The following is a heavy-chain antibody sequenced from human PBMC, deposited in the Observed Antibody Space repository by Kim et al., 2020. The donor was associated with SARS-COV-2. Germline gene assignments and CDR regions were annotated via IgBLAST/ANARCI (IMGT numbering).Heavy chain of an antibody. Sequence: GGSLRLSCAASGFTFTNYAMSWVRQAPGKGLEWVSSISVGGGSTNYADSVKGRLTISRDDSKNTLYLQMNSLRVEDTATYYCAKDTVEQQLVRDFDHCGHGSLVSVSS. CDR3: AKDTVEQQLVRDFDH. J-gene: IGHJ4*01. CDR1: GFTFTNYA. CDR2: ISVGGGST. D-gene: IGHD6-6*01. V-gene: IGHV3-23*01.